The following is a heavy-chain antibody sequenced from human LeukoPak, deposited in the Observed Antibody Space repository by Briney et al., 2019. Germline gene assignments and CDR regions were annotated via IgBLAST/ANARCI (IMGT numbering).Heavy chain of an antibody. Sequence: SETLSLTCTVSGGSVSSGRYHWSWNRQPPGKGLEWIGYMYYSGSTNYNPSLKSRVTISVDTSKNQFFLKLSSVTAADTAVYYCASGGSYYVLDYWGQGTLVTVSS. D-gene: IGHD1-26*01. CDR2: MYYSGST. CDR1: GGSVSSGRYH. CDR3: ASGGSYYVLDY. J-gene: IGHJ4*01. V-gene: IGHV4-61*01.